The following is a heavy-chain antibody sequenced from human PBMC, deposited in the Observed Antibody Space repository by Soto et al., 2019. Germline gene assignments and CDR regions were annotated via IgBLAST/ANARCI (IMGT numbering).Heavy chain of an antibody. Sequence: QVQLVESGGGVVQPGRSLRLSCAASGFTFSSYGMHWVRQAPGKGLEWVAVIWYDGSNKYYADSVKGRFTISRDHSKNALYLHMNSLRAEDTAVYYCAREVANYDVWRGYYERVADYYGMDVWGQGTTVTVSS. CDR1: GFTFSSYG. D-gene: IGHD3-3*01. V-gene: IGHV3-33*01. CDR3: AREVANYDVWRGYYERVADYYGMDV. J-gene: IGHJ6*02. CDR2: IWYDGSNK.